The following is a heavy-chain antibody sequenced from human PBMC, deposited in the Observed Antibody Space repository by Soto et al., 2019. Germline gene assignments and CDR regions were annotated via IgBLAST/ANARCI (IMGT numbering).Heavy chain of an antibody. Sequence: ASVKVSCKASGYTFTSYAMHWVRQAPVQMLELIVWINAGNVNTEYSQKFQGRVTITVYTSAITSYIELIILVSEITAVYYCARSSVVVTALDYWGQGTLVTVST. CDR2: INAGNVNT. D-gene: IGHD2-21*02. CDR3: ARSSVVVTALDY. V-gene: IGHV1-3*01. J-gene: IGHJ4*02. CDR1: GYTFTSYA.